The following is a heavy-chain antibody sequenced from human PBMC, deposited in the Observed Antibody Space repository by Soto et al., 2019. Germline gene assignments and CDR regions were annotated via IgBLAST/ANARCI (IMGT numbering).Heavy chain of an antibody. Sequence: SQTLSLTWTFYYGSFSGYYLSLILHPPGKGLEWIGEISHSGGSNYNPSLKSRVTISVDTSENQLSLKLSSVTAADPAVYYCGGRELLDGGGGYYYYGMEVWGQGTTVTVSS. CDR1: YGSFSGYY. D-gene: IGHD1-26*01. J-gene: IGHJ6*02. V-gene: IGHV4-34*01. CDR3: GGRELLDGGGGYYYYGMEV. CDR2: ISHSGGS.